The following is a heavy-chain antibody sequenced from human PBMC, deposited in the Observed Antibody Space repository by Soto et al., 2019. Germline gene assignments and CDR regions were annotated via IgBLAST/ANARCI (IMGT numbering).Heavy chain of an antibody. CDR1: GFTFGDYA. V-gene: IGHV3-49*01. D-gene: IGHD2-2*01. CDR2: IRSKAYGGTT. J-gene: IGHJ6*02. CDR3: TRDSLWHSDMLRDYYFGIDV. Sequence: LRLSCTASGFTFGDYAMSWFRQAPGKGLVWVGFIRSKAYGGTTEYAASVKGRFTISRDGSKSIAYLQMNSLKTEDTAVYYCTRDSLWHSDMLRDYYFGIDVWGQGSPVTLTS.